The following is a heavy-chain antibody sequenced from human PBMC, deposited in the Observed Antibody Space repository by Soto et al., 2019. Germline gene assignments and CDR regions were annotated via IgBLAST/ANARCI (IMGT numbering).Heavy chain of an antibody. Sequence: GASVKVSCKASGYTFTSYYMHWVRQAPGQGLEWMGIINPSGGSTSYAQKFQGRVTMTRDTSTSTVYMELSSLRSEDTAVYYCAREAREDEQLVWDVRDWFDPWGQGTLVTVPS. V-gene: IGHV1-46*01. D-gene: IGHD6-6*01. J-gene: IGHJ5*02. CDR3: AREAREDEQLVWDVRDWFDP. CDR1: GYTFTSYY. CDR2: INPSGGST.